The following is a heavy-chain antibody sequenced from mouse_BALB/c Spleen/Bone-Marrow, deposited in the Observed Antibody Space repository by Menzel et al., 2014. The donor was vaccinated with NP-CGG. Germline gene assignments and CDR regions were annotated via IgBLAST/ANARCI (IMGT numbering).Heavy chain of an antibody. J-gene: IGHJ4*01. CDR1: GFTFSSYG. CDR2: INSNGGST. Sequence: VQLKQSGGGLVQPGGSLKLSCAASGFTFSSYGMSWVRQTPDKRLELVATINSNGGSTYYPDSVKGRFTISRDNAKNTLYLQMSSLKSEDTAMYYCARDDVWYAMDYWGQGTSVTVSP. CDR3: ARDDVWYAMDY. V-gene: IGHV5-6-3*01.